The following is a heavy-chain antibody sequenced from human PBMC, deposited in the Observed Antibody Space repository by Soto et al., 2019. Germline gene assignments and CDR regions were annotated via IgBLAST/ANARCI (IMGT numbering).Heavy chain of an antibody. CDR3: ARVRYSSSWYEFHYFDY. Sequence: ASVKVSCKASGYTFTSYDINWVRQATGQGLEWMGWMNPNSGNTGYAQKFQGRVTMTRNTSISTAYMELSSLRSEDTAVYYCARVRYSSSWYEFHYFDYWGQGTLVTVSS. CDR1: GYTFTSYD. D-gene: IGHD6-13*01. J-gene: IGHJ4*02. V-gene: IGHV1-8*01. CDR2: MNPNSGNT.